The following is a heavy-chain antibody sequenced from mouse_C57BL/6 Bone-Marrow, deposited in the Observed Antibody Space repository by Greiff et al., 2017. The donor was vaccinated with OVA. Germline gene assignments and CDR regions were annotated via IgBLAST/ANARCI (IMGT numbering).Heavy chain of an antibody. CDR3: VREDYDRAWFAY. CDR2: IRSKSNNYAT. V-gene: IGHV10-1*01. J-gene: IGHJ3*01. D-gene: IGHD2-4*01. CDR1: GFSFNTYA. Sequence: EVKLVESGGGLVQPKGSLKLSCAASGFSFNTYAMNWVRQAPGKGLEWVARIRSKSNNYATYYADSVKDRFTISRDDSESMLYLQMNNLKTEDTAMYYCVREDYDRAWFAYWGQGTLVTVSA.